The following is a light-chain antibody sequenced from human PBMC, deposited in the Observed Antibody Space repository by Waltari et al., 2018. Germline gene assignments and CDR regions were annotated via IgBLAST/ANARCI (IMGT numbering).Light chain of an antibody. Sequence: QSTLTQPASVSGSPGQSITISCTGTNSDVGGYNYVSLYQQLPGKAPKLMIYDVNKWPSGVSNRFSGSKSGNTASLTISGLQAEDEADYYCSSYTNRDTHVIFGGGTKLTVL. CDR1: NSDVGGYNY. CDR2: DVN. CDR3: SSYTNRDTHVI. V-gene: IGLV2-14*03. J-gene: IGLJ2*01.